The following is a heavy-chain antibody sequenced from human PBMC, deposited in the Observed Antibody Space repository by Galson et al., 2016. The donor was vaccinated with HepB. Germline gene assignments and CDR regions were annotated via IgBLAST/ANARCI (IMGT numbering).Heavy chain of an antibody. Sequence: SLRLACAATGFTFNYYDMYWVRQAPGKGLEWVSGISWNRGRIAYADSVKGRFTISRDNAKNSLFLEMNSLRAEDTALYYCAKDMRAGDYARRAFDIWGQGTMVLVSS. D-gene: IGHD4-17*01. J-gene: IGHJ3*02. V-gene: IGHV3-9*01. CDR2: ISWNRGRI. CDR3: AKDMRAGDYARRAFDI. CDR1: GFTFNYYD.